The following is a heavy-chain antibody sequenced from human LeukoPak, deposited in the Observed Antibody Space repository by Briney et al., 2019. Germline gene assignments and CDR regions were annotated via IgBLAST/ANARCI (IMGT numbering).Heavy chain of an antibody. CDR1: GFTFNDYT. D-gene: IGHD3-10*01. Sequence: GGSLRLSCAASGFTFNDYTMHWVRQAPGKGLEWVSLISWDGGSTYYADSVKGRFTISRDNAKNTLHLQMNSLRAEDTAVYYCARGAGGSGTASDYWGQGTLVTVSS. CDR3: ARGAGGSGTASDY. CDR2: ISWDGGST. J-gene: IGHJ4*02. V-gene: IGHV3-43*01.